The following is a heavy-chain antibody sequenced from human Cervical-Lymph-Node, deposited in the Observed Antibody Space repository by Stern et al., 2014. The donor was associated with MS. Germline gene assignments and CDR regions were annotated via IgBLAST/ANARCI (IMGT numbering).Heavy chain of an antibody. CDR3: ARDHVGWIRPLDS. CDR2: VSHTGKT. V-gene: IGHV4-4*02. Sequence: QVQLQQSGPGLVEPSGTLSLTCAVSGGSISTSNWWTWVRQPPGRGLEWIGEVSHTGKTNYHPSLKSRIPMSVDKSKNQFSLDLNSLTAADTAVYYCARDHVGWIRPLDSWGQGILVTVSS. J-gene: IGHJ4*02. D-gene: IGHD5-18*01. CDR1: GGSISTSNW.